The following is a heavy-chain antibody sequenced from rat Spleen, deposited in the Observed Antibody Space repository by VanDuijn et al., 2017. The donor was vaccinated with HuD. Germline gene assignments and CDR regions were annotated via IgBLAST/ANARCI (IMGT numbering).Heavy chain of an antibody. J-gene: IGHJ4*01. CDR1: GFTFNRYW. CDR3: ARAPSYVMDA. CDR2: ITNTGGST. Sequence: EVQLVESGGGLVQPGRSLKLSCVASGFTFNRYWMTWIRQAPGKGLEWVASITNTGGSTYYPDSVKGRFTISRDNAQNTLYLQMSKLGSEDTAIYYCARAPSYVMDAWGQGASVTVSS. V-gene: IGHV5-31*01.